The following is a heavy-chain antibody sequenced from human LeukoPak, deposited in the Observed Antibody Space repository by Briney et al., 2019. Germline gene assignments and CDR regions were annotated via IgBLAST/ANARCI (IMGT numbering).Heavy chain of an antibody. Sequence: ASVKVSCKASGYTFTSYDINWVRQATGQGLEWMGWMNPNSGNTGYAQKFQGRVTITRNTSISTAYMELSSLRSEDTAVYYCARDVLAAARYIDYWGQGTLVTVSS. CDR2: MNPNSGNT. CDR3: ARDVLAAARYIDY. J-gene: IGHJ4*02. D-gene: IGHD6-13*01. CDR1: GYTFTSYD. V-gene: IGHV1-8*03.